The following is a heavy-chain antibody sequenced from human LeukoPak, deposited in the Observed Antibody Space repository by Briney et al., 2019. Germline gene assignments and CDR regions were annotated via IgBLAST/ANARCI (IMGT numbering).Heavy chain of an antibody. D-gene: IGHD4-17*01. Sequence: WGSLSLSCAASGFTFSSYAMHWVRQAPGKGLEWVAVISYDGSNKYYADSVKGRFTISRDNSKHTLYLQTTSLRAEDTAVYYCARAPTVTTWDYYMDVWGNGTTVTVSS. CDR2: ISYDGSNK. CDR1: GFTFSSYA. V-gene: IGHV3-30*04. J-gene: IGHJ6*03. CDR3: ARAPTVTTWDYYMDV.